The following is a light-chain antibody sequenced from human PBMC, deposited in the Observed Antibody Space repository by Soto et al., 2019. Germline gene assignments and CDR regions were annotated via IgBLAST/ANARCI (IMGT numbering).Light chain of an antibody. CDR2: ASS. Sequence: DIQMTQSPSSLFASVGDSGNSACRASQSVSRYFNWYQQKPGSDPKTLIYASSTLQSGVQSRFSGSGSGTEFTLTVTSLQPEDSATYYCQPSYRGLTLGNGTRLEIK. V-gene: IGKV1-39*01. CDR3: QPSYRGLT. J-gene: IGKJ5*01. CDR1: QSVSRY.